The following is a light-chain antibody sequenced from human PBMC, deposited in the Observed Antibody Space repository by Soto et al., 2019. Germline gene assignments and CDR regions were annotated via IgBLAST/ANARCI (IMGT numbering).Light chain of an antibody. CDR1: QSVSSN. CDR3: QQYNNWLT. V-gene: IGKV3-15*01. J-gene: IGKJ4*01. Sequence: EIVMTQSPATLSVSPGERATLSCRASQSVSSNLAWYQQKHGQAPRLLIYGASTRATGIPARFSGSGSGTEFTLTISSLQSEDFAVYYGQQYNNWLTFCGGTKVEIK. CDR2: GAS.